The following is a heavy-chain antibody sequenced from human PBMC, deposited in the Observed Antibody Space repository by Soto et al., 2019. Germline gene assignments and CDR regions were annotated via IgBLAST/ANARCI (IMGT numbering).Heavy chain of an antibody. Sequence: GGSLRLSCAASGFTFDDYAMHWVRQAPGKGLEWVSGISWNSGSIGYADSVKGRFTISRDNAKNSLYLQMNSLRAEGTALYYCAKDGYCSSTSCYVGANWFDPWGQGTLVTVSS. D-gene: IGHD2-2*01. CDR3: AKDGYCSSTSCYVGANWFDP. CDR2: ISWNSGSI. CDR1: GFTFDDYA. J-gene: IGHJ5*02. V-gene: IGHV3-9*01.